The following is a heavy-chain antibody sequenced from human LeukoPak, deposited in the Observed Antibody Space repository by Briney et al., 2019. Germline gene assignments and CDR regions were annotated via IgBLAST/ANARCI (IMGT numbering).Heavy chain of an antibody. CDR1: GGTFSSYA. V-gene: IGHV1-69*13. D-gene: IGHD5-24*01. CDR3: ARSSRDGYNLDYFDY. CDR2: IIPIFGTA. Sequence: SVKVSCKASGGTFSSYAISWVRQAPGQGLEWMGGIIPIFGTANYAQKFQGRVTITADESTSTAYMELSSLRSGDTAVYYRARSSRDGYNLDYFDYWGQGTLVTVSS. J-gene: IGHJ4*02.